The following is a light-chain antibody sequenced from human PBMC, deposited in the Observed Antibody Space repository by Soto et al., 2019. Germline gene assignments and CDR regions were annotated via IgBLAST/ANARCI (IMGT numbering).Light chain of an antibody. CDR3: LKYGSSPGWT. CDR2: GAS. Sequence: EIVMTQSPATRSVSPGERATLSRRASQSVSSSYLAWYQQKPGQAPRLLIYGASTRATGIPDRFSGSGSGTDFTLTIGRLDPEDFAVYYCLKYGSSPGWTFGPGTKVDIK. V-gene: IGKV3-20*01. J-gene: IGKJ1*01. CDR1: QSVSSSY.